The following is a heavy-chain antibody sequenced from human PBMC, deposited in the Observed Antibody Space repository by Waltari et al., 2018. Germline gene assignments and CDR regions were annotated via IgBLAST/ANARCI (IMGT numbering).Heavy chain of an antibody. V-gene: IGHV4-59*01. J-gene: IGHJ6*02. CDR2: IYYSGRT. D-gene: IGHD2-21*02. CDR3: ARDLRVVVTATSYYDGMDV. CDR1: GGSISSYY. Sequence: QVQLQESGPGLVKPSETLSLTCTVSGGSISSYYWSWIRQPPGKGLEWIGYIYYSGRTNDNPSLKSRVTISVDTSKNQFALKLSSVTAADTAVYYCARDLRVVVTATSYYDGMDVWGQGTTVTVSS.